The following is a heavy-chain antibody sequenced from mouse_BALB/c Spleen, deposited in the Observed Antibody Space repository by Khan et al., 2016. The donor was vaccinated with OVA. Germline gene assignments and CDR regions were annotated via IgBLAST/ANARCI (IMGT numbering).Heavy chain of an antibody. D-gene: IGHD1-1*01. CDR2: IYPGSGST. J-gene: IGHJ3*01. V-gene: IGHV1-77*01. CDR1: GYTFSDYV. CDR3: ARSYDGAWFAY. Sequence: QVQLKQSGPELVKPGASVKMSCKASGYTFSDYVISWVKLRTGQGLEWIGEIYPGSGSTYYKEKFKGKATLTADKPSTTAYMQLSSLTSEDSAVYFCARSYDGAWFAYWGQGTLVTVS.